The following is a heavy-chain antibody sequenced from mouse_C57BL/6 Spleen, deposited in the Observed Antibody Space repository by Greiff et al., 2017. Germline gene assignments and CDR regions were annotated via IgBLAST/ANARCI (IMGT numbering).Heavy chain of an antibody. CDR2: ISYDGSN. CDR1: GYSITSGYY. Sequence: EVQLQQSGPGLVKPSQSLSLTCSVTGYSITSGYYWNWIRQFPGNKLEWMGYISYDGSNNYNPSLKNRISITRDTSKNQFFLKLNSVTTEDTATYYCAKTHYYGSSLGYWGQGTTLTVSS. CDR3: AKTHYYGSSLGY. V-gene: IGHV3-6*01. J-gene: IGHJ2*01. D-gene: IGHD1-1*01.